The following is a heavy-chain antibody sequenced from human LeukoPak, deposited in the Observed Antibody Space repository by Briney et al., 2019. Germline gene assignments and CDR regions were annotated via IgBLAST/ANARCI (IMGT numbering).Heavy chain of an antibody. D-gene: IGHD6-13*01. J-gene: IGHJ6*03. Sequence: GGSLRLSCAASGFTFSSYGMSWVRQAPGKGLEWVADIKQDGSEKYYVDSVKGRFTISRDNAKNSLYLQMNSLRAEDTAVYYCARVAAAGIYYYYYMDVWGKGTTVTVSS. CDR1: GFTFSSYG. CDR3: ARVAAAGIYYYYYMDV. CDR2: IKQDGSEK. V-gene: IGHV3-7*01.